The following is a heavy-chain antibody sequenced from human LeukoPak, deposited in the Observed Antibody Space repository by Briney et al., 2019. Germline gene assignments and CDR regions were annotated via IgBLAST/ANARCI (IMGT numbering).Heavy chain of an antibody. CDR1: GGSISNHY. V-gene: IGHV4-4*07. D-gene: IGHD3-10*01. Sequence: SETLSLTCTVSGGSISNHYWSWIRQPAGKGLEWIGRIYTSGSTNYNPSLKSRVTMSVDTSKNQFSLKLSSVTAADTAVYYCARETLWFGESNYYYYYMDVWGKGTTATISS. CDR2: IYTSGST. CDR3: ARETLWFGESNYYYYYMDV. J-gene: IGHJ6*03.